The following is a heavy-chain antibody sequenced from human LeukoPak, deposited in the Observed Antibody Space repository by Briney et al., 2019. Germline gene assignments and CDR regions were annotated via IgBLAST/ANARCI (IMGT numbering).Heavy chain of an antibody. CDR3: ARDPLYGSGA. Sequence: GGSLRLSCAASGFAFSSSWMSWVRQAPGKGLEWVANIRADGGVRNYVDSVKGRFTISRDNAKNSLYLQMNSLRAEDTAVYYCARDPLYGSGAWGQGTLVTVSS. J-gene: IGHJ5*02. CDR1: GFAFSSSW. V-gene: IGHV3-7*05. CDR2: IRADGGVR. D-gene: IGHD6-19*01.